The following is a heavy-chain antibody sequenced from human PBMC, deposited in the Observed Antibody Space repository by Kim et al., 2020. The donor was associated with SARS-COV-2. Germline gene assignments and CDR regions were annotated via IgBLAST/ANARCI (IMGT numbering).Heavy chain of an antibody. CDR1: GGSINNYF. CDR3: ARQGCSSTSCYSFDY. D-gene: IGHD2-2*01. V-gene: IGHV4-59*08. Sequence: SETLSLTCTVSGGSINNYFWSWIRQPPGKGLEWIGYMYNSGRTNYNPSLKSRVTISVDTSKNQFSLKLSSVTAADTAVYCARQGCSSTSCYSFDYWGQGTLVTVSS. CDR2: MYNSGRT. J-gene: IGHJ4*02.